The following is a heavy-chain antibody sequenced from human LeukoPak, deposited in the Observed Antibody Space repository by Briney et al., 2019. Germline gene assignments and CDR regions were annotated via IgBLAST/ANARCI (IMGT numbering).Heavy chain of an antibody. CDR2: IRSKANSYAT. V-gene: IGHV3-73*01. J-gene: IGHJ3*02. Sequence: PGGSLRLSCAASGFTSSGSAMHWVRQASGRGLEWVGRIRSKANSYATAYAASVKGRFTISRDDSKNTAYLQMNSLKTEDTAVYYCTRHWDAFDIWGQGTMVTVSS. CDR1: GFTSSGSA. CDR3: TRHWDAFDI.